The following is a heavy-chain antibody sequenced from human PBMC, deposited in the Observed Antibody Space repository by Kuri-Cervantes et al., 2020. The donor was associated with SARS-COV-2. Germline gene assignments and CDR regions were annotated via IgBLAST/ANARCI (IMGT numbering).Heavy chain of an antibody. CDR2: ISGSGSYI. D-gene: IGHD2-21*01. CDR1: GFTFSDYY. Sequence: GESLKISCAASGFTFSDYYMSWIRQAPGKALEWVSSISGSGSYIYYADSMKGRFTISREGGGNSLYLDIHNLRGDDTAVYYCARVAGEGPIYYYYMDVWGRGTAVTVSS. CDR3: ARVAGEGPIYYYYMDV. V-gene: IGHV3-11*04. J-gene: IGHJ6*03.